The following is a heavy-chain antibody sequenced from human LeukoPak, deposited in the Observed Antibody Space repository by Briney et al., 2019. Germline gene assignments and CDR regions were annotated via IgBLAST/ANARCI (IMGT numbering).Heavy chain of an antibody. Sequence: SETLSLTCAVSGYSISSGYYWGWMRQPPGKGLVWFGSIYHSGSTYYNPSLKSRVTISVDTSKNQFSLKLSSVTAADTAVYYCARYSGYASYYFDYWGQGTLVTVSS. V-gene: IGHV4-38-2*01. CDR3: ARYSGYASYYFDY. J-gene: IGHJ4*02. D-gene: IGHD5-12*01. CDR2: IYHSGST. CDR1: GYSISSGYY.